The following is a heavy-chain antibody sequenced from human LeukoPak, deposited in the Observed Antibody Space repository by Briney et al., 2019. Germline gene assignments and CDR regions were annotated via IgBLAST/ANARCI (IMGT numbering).Heavy chain of an antibody. Sequence: PGRSLRLSCAASGLTFSSHGMHWVRQAPGKGLEWVALIWYDGSKTYYADSVKGRFTISRDNAKNSLYLQINSLRAEDTAVYYCARVGSSSWYIDYWGQGTLVTVSS. J-gene: IGHJ4*02. D-gene: IGHD6-13*01. CDR1: GLTFSSHG. CDR2: IWYDGSKT. V-gene: IGHV3-33*01. CDR3: ARVGSSSWYIDY.